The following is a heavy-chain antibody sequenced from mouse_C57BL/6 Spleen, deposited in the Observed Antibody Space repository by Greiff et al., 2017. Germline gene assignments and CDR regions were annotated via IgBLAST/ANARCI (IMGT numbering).Heavy chain of an antibody. CDR1: GYTFTSYW. Sequence: VQLQQPGAELVKPGASVKMSCKASGYTFTSYWITWVKQRPGQGLEWIGDIYPGSGSTNYNEKFKSKATLTVDTSSSTAYMQLSSLTSEDSAGDYCARSGGDVDLDYWGQGTTLTVSS. V-gene: IGHV1-55*01. CDR2: IYPGSGST. D-gene: IGHD2-13*01. CDR3: ARSGGDVDLDY. J-gene: IGHJ2*01.